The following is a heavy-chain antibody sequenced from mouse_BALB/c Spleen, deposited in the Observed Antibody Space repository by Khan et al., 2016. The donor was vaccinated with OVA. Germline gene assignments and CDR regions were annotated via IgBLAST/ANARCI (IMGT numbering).Heavy chain of an antibody. CDR2: INPHIGET. CDR3: ARIYGSDFDY. V-gene: IGHV1-20*02. D-gene: IGHD1-1*01. CDR1: GYSFTGYF. Sequence: VQLQQSGPELVKPGASVKISCKASGYSFTGYFMNWVMQSHGKSLEWIGRINPHIGETFYNQKFKGKATLTVDESSSTAYMVLRHLASEDAAVYYCARIYGSDFDYWGQGTPLTVSS. J-gene: IGHJ2*01.